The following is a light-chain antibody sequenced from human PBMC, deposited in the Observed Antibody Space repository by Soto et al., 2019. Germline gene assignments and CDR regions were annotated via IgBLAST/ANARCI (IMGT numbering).Light chain of an antibody. CDR2: DVN. CDR1: SSDVGGYDY. Sequence: QSALTQPASVSGSPGQSITISCTGRSSDVGGYDYVSWYQQDPGKAPKLMIYDVNNRPSGVSNRFSGSKSGNTASLTISGVQSEDEADYYCSLYTDSSTVVFGGGTKLTVL. V-gene: IGLV2-14*03. J-gene: IGLJ3*02. CDR3: SLYTDSSTVV.